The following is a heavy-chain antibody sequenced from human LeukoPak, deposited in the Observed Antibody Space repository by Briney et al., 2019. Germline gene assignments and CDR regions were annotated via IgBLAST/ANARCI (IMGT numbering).Heavy chain of an antibody. CDR1: GGSISSGGYY. V-gene: IGHV4-31*03. CDR2: IYYSGST. Sequence: SQTQSLTCTVSGGSISSGGYYWSWIRQHPGKGLEWIVYIYYSGSTYYNPSLKSRVTISVDTSKNQFSLKLSSVTAADTAVYYCARDGVGGSGSYYKSDAFDIWGQGTMVTVSS. CDR3: ARDGVGGSGSYYKSDAFDI. D-gene: IGHD3-10*01. J-gene: IGHJ3*02.